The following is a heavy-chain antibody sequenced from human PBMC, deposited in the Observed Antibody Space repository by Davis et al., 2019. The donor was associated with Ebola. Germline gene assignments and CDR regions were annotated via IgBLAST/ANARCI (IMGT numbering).Heavy chain of an antibody. CDR2: ISGSAGAT. Sequence: GGSLRLSCTASGFTFSTYSMGWVRQAPGKGLEWVSGISGSAGATFYADSVQGRFIISRDNSKNTLFLQMNTLRDEDTAVYYCVRIEGYCLGVSCYGWFDPWGQGTLVTVSS. D-gene: IGHD2-15*01. CDR1: GFTFSTYS. V-gene: IGHV3-23*01. CDR3: VRIEGYCLGVSCYGWFDP. J-gene: IGHJ5*02.